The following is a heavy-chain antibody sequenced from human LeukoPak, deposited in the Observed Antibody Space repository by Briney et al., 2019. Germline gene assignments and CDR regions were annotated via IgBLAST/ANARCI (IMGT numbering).Heavy chain of an antibody. CDR1: GFTVSSNY. V-gene: IGHV3-66*01. CDR2: IYSGGST. CDR3: ARERTAMVTGFDY. D-gene: IGHD5-18*01. Sequence: PGGSLRLSCAASGFTVSSNYMSWVRQAPGKGVEGVSVIYSGGSTYYGDSVKGRFTISRDNSKTTLYLQMNSLRAEDTAVYYCARERTAMVTGFDYWGQGTLVTVSS. J-gene: IGHJ4*02.